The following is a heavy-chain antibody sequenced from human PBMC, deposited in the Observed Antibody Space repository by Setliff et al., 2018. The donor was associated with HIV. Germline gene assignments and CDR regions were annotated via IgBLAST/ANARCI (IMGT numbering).Heavy chain of an antibody. V-gene: IGHV3-9*01. CDR1: GFTFDDYA. CDR3: AKEGGSERMPFFYYYMDV. CDR2: ISWNSGAI. Sequence: GGSLRLSCAASGFTFDDYAMHWVRQTPGKGLEWVSSISWNSGAIDYAESVKGRFTISRDSSKNSLYLEMNSLRTEDTALYYCAKEGGSERMPFFYYYMDVWGKGTTVTVSS. J-gene: IGHJ6*03. D-gene: IGHD3-10*01.